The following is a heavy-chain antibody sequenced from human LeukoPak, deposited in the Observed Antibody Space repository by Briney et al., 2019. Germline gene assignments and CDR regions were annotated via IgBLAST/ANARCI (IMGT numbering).Heavy chain of an antibody. V-gene: IGHV3-66*01. Sequence: GGSLRLSCAASGFTVSSNYMSWVRQAPGKGLEWVSVIYSGGSTYYADSVKGRFTISRDISKNMFYMQMNSLRAEDTAVYYCAKRGGRYCSGGRCYSGYYMDVWGKGTTVTISS. J-gene: IGHJ6*03. CDR2: IYSGGST. CDR3: AKRGGRYCSGGRCYSGYYMDV. CDR1: GFTVSSNY. D-gene: IGHD2-15*01.